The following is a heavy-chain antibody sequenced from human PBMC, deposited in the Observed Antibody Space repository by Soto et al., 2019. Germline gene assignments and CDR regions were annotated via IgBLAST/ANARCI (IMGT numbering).Heavy chain of an antibody. J-gene: IGHJ5*02. Sequence: PPETLSLTCTVSGVSISSGDFYWSWIRQPAGKGLEWIGYIYYSGSTYYNPSRKGRVTISEDTSKIQCSLQLSSVTAAVTTVYYCARATLQPYDFGSGSSGNWFDPWGQGTLVTVSS. D-gene: IGHD3-3*01. CDR2: IYYSGST. V-gene: IGHV4-30-4*01. CDR1: GVSISSGDFY. CDR3: ARATLQPYDFGSGSSGNWFDP.